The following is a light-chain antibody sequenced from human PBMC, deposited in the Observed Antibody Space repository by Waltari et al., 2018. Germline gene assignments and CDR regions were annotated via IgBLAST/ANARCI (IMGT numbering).Light chain of an antibody. CDR3: LQDHTYPLT. CDR1: KVINND. Sequence: AIQMTHSPSSLSASLGDRVTISCRASKVINNDLGWYQQKPGRAPKLLISGSSTLQSGVPSRFSGSGSGTVFTLIISSLQPDDFTTYFCLQDHTYPLTFGQGTKVDI. CDR2: GSS. J-gene: IGKJ1*01. V-gene: IGKV1-6*01.